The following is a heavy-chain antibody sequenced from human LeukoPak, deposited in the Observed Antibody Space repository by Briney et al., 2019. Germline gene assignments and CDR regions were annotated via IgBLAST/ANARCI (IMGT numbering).Heavy chain of an antibody. CDR2: ISGSSSPI. V-gene: IGHV3-48*02. CDR3: ARDEDWGFDY. J-gene: IGHJ4*02. CDR1: GFTFSAYS. Sequence: GGSLRLSCAASGFTFSAYSMNWVRQAPGKGLEWVSYISGSSSPISYADSVKGRFTISRDNAKTSLYLQMNSLRDEDTAVYYCARDEDWGFDYWGQGTLVTVSS. D-gene: IGHD7-27*01.